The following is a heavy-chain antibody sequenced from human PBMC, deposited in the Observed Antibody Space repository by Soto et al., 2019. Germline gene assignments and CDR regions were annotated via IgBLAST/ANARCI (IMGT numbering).Heavy chain of an antibody. CDR3: AREHPYSSSWYAYYGMDV. D-gene: IGHD6-13*01. CDR2: ISAYNGNT. Sequence: ASVKVSCKASGYTFTSYGISWVRQAPGQGLEWMGWISAYNGNTNYAQKLQGRVTMTTDTSTSTAYMELRSLRSDDTAVYCCAREHPYSSSWYAYYGMDVWGQGTTVTVSS. CDR1: GYTFTSYG. J-gene: IGHJ6*02. V-gene: IGHV1-18*04.